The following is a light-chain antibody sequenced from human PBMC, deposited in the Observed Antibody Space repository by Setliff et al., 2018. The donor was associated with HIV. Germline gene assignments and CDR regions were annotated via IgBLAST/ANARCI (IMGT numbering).Light chain of an antibody. CDR3: CSYAGTYTSLYV. CDR2: EVT. J-gene: IGLJ1*01. CDR1: GGYNY. V-gene: IGLV2-11*01. Sequence: GGYNYVSWYQQYPGKAPKLLIHEVTKRPSGVPDRFSGSKSGNTASLTISGLQSEDEGDYFCCSYAGTYTSLYVFGAGTKVTVL.